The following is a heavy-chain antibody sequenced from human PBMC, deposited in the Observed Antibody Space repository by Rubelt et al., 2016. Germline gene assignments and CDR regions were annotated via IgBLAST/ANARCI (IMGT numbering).Heavy chain of an antibody. CDR1: GFTFSSYS. CDR2: ISSSSSYI. J-gene: IGHJ2*01. Sequence: EVQLVESGGGLVKPGGSLRLSCAASGFTFSSYSMNWVRQAPGKGLEWVSSISSSSSYIYYADSVKGRFTISRDKAKKSLYLKMNSLGAEETAEYYCASQKDWYFDLWGRGTLVTVSS. V-gene: IGHV3-21*01. CDR3: ASQKDWYFDL.